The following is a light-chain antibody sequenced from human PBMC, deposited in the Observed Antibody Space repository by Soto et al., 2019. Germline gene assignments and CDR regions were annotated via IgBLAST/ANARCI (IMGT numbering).Light chain of an antibody. Sequence: QSALTQPDSVSGSPGQSITISCAGPMRDVGAYNLVSWYQQHPGRAPQLIIYEVRKRPSCISFRFSGFKSGNTASLTNSGLQAKVEADYSGSSYTSNNLLIFGGGTK. V-gene: IGLV2-14*01. CDR1: MRDVGAYNL. CDR2: EVR. J-gene: IGLJ2*01. CDR3: SSYTSNNLLI.